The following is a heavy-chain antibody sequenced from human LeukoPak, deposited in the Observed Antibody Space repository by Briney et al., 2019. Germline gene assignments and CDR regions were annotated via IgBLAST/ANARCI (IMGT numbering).Heavy chain of an antibody. CDR2: IYYSGST. CDR3: ARQGDLEAAGPPP. J-gene: IGHJ5*02. D-gene: IGHD6-13*01. Sequence: PSETLSLTCTVSGGSISSSSYYWGWIRQPPGKGLEWIGSIYYSGSTYYNPSLKSRVTISVDTSKNQFSLKLSSVTAADTAVYYCARQGDLEAAGPPPWGQGTLVTVSS. CDR1: GGSISSSSYY. V-gene: IGHV4-39*01.